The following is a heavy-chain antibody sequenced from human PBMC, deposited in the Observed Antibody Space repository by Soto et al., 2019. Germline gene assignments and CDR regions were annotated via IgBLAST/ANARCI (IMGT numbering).Heavy chain of an antibody. J-gene: IGHJ5*02. CDR3: ARKDKSGYFNWFDP. CDR1: GYRFTSYW. D-gene: IGHD3-22*01. CDR2: IFPSDSDT. V-gene: IGHV5-51*01. Sequence: GESLKISCRTAGYRFTSYWIAWVRQMPGKGLEWMGIIFPSDSDTRYSPSFQGQVTISADRSTSTVFLQWASLKASDTAVYFCARKDKSGYFNWFDPWGQGTLVTVSS.